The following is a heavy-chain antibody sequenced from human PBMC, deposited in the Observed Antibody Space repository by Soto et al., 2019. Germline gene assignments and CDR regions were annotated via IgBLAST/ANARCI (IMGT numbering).Heavy chain of an antibody. CDR1: GYTFTNYD. CDR3: ARGYYYGSGRPTPGGMDV. V-gene: IGHV1-18*01. CDR2: ISTYTGNT. Sequence: QVHLVQSGAEVKKPGASVKVSCKASGYTFTNYDINWVRPAPGQVLEWMGWISTYTGNTNYAQKLQGRVTMTTDTSTSTAYMELRGLRSDDTAVYYCARGYYYGSGRPTPGGMDVWGQGTTVTVSS. D-gene: IGHD3-10*01. J-gene: IGHJ6*02.